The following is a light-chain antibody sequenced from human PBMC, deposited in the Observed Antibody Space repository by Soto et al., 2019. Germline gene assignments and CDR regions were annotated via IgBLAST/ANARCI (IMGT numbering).Light chain of an antibody. V-gene: IGKV2-30*01. Sequence: DVVMTQSPLSLPVTLGQPASISCRSNQSLVYSDGNTYLNWFQQRPGQSPRRLLYKVSNRDSGVPDRFSGSASGTDFTLKISRVEAEDFGVYCCMQGTRWLGATFGPGTKVDIK. CDR1: QSLVYSDGNTY. CDR2: KVS. J-gene: IGKJ3*01. CDR3: MQGTRWLGAT.